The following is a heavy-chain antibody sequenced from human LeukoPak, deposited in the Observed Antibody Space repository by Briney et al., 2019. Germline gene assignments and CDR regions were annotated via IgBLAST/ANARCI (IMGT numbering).Heavy chain of an antibody. CDR1: GFTFSTYA. CDR2: ISSNGGNT. V-gene: IGHV3-64*01. J-gene: IGHJ5*02. CDR3: ARGSSWSYDS. Sequence: GGSLRLSCAASGFTFSTYAMHWVRQAPGKGLEYVSAISSNGGNTYYANSVKGRFIISRDNSKNTLYLQMGSLRADDMAVYYCARGSSWSYDSWGRGTLVTVSS. D-gene: IGHD3-16*01.